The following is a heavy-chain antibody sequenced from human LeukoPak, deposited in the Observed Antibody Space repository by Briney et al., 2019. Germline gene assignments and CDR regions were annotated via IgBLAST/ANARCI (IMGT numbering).Heavy chain of an antibody. V-gene: IGHV4-31*11. J-gene: IGHJ4*02. D-gene: IGHD4-23*01. CDR2: NYYSGNT. CDR3: ARDRGGYGGIDY. CDR1: GDSISSSGYY. Sequence: SQTLSLTCAVSGDSISSSGYYWSWIRQHPGKGLEWIGYNYYSGNTYYNPSLKSRVTMSVDTSKTQFSLKLSSVTAADTAVYYCARDRGGYGGIDYWGQGTLVTVSS.